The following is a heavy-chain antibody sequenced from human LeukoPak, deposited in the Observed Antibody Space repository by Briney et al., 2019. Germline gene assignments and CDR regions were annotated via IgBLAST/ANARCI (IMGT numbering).Heavy chain of an antibody. D-gene: IGHD3-22*01. CDR1: GGSISSSSYY. Sequence: SETLSLTCTVSGGSISSSSYYWGWIRQPPGKGLEWIGSIYYSGSTYYNPSLKSRVTISVDRSKNQFALKLTSVTAADTAMYFCARGIAYDTSGYFTIQDYFDYWGQGSLVTVSS. CDR3: ARGIAYDTSGYFTIQDYFDY. V-gene: IGHV4-39*06. CDR2: IYYSGST. J-gene: IGHJ4*02.